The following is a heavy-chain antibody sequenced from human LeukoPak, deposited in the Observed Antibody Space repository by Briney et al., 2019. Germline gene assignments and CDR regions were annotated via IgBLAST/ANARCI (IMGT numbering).Heavy chain of an antibody. CDR1: DYSISSGYGYY. CDR3: ARVSTAMAPYYFDY. Sequence: SETLSLTCTVSDYSISSGYGYYWGWIRQPPGKGLEWIGYIYYSGSTNYNPSLKSRVTISVDTSKNQFSLKLSSVTAADTAVYYCARVSTAMAPYYFDYWGQGTLVTVSS. V-gene: IGHV4-61*08. D-gene: IGHD5-18*01. CDR2: IYYSGST. J-gene: IGHJ4*02.